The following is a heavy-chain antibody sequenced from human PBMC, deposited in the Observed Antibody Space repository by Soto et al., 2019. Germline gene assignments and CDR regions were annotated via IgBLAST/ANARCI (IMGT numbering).Heavy chain of an antibody. CDR1: GFTFSSYG. D-gene: IGHD2-2*01. CDR3: ARGYSSNSGAFDI. CDR2: IWYDGSNK. Sequence: QVQLVESGGGVVQPGRSLRLSCAASGFTFSSYGMHWVRQAPGKGLEWVAVIWYDGSNKYYADSVKGRFTISSDNSKNPLYLQMNSLRAEDTAVYYCARGYSSNSGAFDIWGQGTMVTVSS. J-gene: IGHJ3*02. V-gene: IGHV3-33*01.